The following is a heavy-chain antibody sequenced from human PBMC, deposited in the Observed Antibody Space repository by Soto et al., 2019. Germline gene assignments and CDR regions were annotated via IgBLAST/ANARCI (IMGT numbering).Heavy chain of an antibody. CDR3: ARGLPNDY. V-gene: IGHV4-34*01. CDR1: GGSFSGYY. CDR2: INHSGST. J-gene: IGHJ4*02. Sequence: QVPLQQWGAGLLKPSETLSLTCAVYGGSFSGYYWSWIRKPPGKGLEWIGEINHSGSTNYNPSLKSRVTISVDTSKNQFSSKLSSVTAADTAVYYCARGLPNDYWGQGTLVTVSS.